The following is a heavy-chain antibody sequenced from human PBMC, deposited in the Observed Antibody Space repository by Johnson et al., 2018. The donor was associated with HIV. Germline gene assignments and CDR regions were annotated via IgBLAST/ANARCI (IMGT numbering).Heavy chain of an antibody. CDR3: VKDSKRELLQGKDAFDI. Sequence: VQLVESGGGLVQPGGSLRLSCAASGFTFDDYGMSWVRQPPGKGLEWVSGINWNGGRTGYADSVKGRLTISRDNSKNMVDLQMNSLRIEDTAIYYCVKDSKRELLQGKDAFDIWGQGTMVTVSS. CDR2: INWNGGRT. J-gene: IGHJ3*02. D-gene: IGHD1-26*01. CDR1: GFTFDDYG. V-gene: IGHV3-20*04.